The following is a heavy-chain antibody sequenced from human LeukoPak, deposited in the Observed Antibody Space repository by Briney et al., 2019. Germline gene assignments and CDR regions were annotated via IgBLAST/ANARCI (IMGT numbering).Heavy chain of an antibody. CDR2: IIPILGIA. Sequence: SVKVSCKASGGTFSSYTISWVRQAPGQGLEWMGRIIPILGIANYAQKFQGRVTITADKSTSTAYMELSSLRSEDTAVYYCAREGVHCSGGSCLKAYWGQGTQVTVSS. CDR1: GGTFSSYT. CDR3: AREGVHCSGGSCLKAY. J-gene: IGHJ4*02. V-gene: IGHV1-69*04. D-gene: IGHD2-15*01.